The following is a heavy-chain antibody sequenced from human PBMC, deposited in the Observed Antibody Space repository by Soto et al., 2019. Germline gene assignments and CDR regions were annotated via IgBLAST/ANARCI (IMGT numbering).Heavy chain of an antibody. CDR1: GFTLSNYW. J-gene: IGHJ2*01. V-gene: IGHV3-7*05. Sequence: EVQLVESGGGLVQPGGSLRLSCAASGFTLSNYWMAWVRQAPGKGVEWVANINQDGSEEHYVDSAKGRFTISRDNAKSSLYLQVHSLSAEDTGMCYCVRTHLRETSGYGHLDLWGRGTLVGVSS. CDR3: VRTHLRETSGYGHLDL. CDR2: INQDGSEE. D-gene: IGHD3-22*01.